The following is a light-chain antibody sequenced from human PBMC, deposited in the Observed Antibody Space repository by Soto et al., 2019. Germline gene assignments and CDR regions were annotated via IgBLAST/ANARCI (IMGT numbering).Light chain of an antibody. CDR1: SSDVGSYNR. CDR2: EVS. Sequence: QSALTQPPSVSGSPGQSVTISCTGTSSDVGSYNRVSWYQQPPGTAPKLIIYEVSNRPSGVPDRFSGSKSANTASLTISWLQAEDEADYYCSSYTSSSTYVFGTGPMLTVL. V-gene: IGLV2-18*02. J-gene: IGLJ1*01. CDR3: SSYTSSSTYV.